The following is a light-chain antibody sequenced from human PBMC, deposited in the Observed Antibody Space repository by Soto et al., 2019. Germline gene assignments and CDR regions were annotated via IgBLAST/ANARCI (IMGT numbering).Light chain of an antibody. CDR2: SNN. V-gene: IGLV1-44*01. J-gene: IGLJ1*01. Sequence: QSVLTQPPSAYRTPGPRVTISCSGSSSNIGSNTVNWYQQLPGTAPKLLIYSNNQRPSGVPDRFSGSKSGTSASLAISGHQSDDEADYYCAAWDDSLNAYYVFGTGTKVTVL. CDR3: AAWDDSLNAYYV. CDR1: SSNIGSNT.